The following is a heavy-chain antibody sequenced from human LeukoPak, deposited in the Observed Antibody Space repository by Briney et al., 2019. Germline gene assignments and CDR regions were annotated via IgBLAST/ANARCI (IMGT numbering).Heavy chain of an antibody. CDR1: GGSISSYY. CDR3: ARDQGSAGFDP. Sequence: SETLSLTCTVSGGSISSYYWSWIRQPPGKGLGWIGYIYYSGSTNYNPSLKSRVTISVDTSKNQFSLKLSSVTAADTAVYYCARDQGSAGFDPWGQGTLVTVSS. V-gene: IGHV4-59*01. D-gene: IGHD3-10*01. CDR2: IYYSGST. J-gene: IGHJ5*02.